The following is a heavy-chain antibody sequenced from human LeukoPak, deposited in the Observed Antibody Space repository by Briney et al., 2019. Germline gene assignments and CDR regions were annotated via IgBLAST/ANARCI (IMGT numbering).Heavy chain of an antibody. V-gene: IGHV1-46*02. CDR2: INPSGGST. CDR1: GYTFNSFQ. CDR3: ASGESTYCDS. Sequence: ASAEDLLKASGYTFNSFQIHLVRQAPGQGLEWMAIINPSGGSTSYAQKFQGRVTMTRDTSTSTVDLELSSLRSEDTAVYYCASGESTYCDSGCQGNLVTVSS. J-gene: IGHJ4*02.